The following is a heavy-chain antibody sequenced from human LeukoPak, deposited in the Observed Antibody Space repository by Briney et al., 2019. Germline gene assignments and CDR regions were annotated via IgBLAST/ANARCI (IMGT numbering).Heavy chain of an antibody. D-gene: IGHD3-10*01. CDR1: GGSISSYY. Sequence: SETLSLTCTVSGGSISSYYWSWIRRPPGKGLEWIGYVHSSGTTNYSPSLQSRLTISTDMSQNQFSLRLSSVTAADTAVYYCARLAQITLVRGQSYYYHSMDVWGQGTTVTVSS. CDR2: VHSSGTT. CDR3: ARLAQITLVRGQSYYYHSMDV. V-gene: IGHV4-59*12. J-gene: IGHJ6*02.